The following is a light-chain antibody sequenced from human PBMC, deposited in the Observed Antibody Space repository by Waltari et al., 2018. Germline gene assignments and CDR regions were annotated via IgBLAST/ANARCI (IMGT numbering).Light chain of an antibody. Sequence: QSALTQPAAVSGSPGQSVTISCTGASSDIGRYDIVSWYQQHPGNAPKLVISDVSKRPSGVSDRFSGSKSDDTASLTISGLQFEDEADYYCCSYAGNYVWVFGGGTRLTVL. J-gene: IGLJ3*02. CDR2: DVS. CDR1: SSDIGRYDI. CDR3: CSYAGNYVWV. V-gene: IGLV2-23*02.